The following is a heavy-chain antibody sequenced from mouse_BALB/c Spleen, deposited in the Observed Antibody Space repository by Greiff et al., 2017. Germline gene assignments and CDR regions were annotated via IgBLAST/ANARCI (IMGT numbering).Heavy chain of an antibody. D-gene: IGHD2-14*01. V-gene: IGHV2-6-7*01. Sequence: VQVVESGPGLVAPSQSLSITCTVSGFSLTGYGVNWVRQPPGKGLEWLGMIWGDGSTDYNSALKSRLSISKDNSKSQVFLKMNSLQTDDTARYYCARGGAYYRYDGIFDDWGQGTTLTVSS. CDR1: GFSLTGYG. CDR2: IWGDGST. CDR3: ARGGAYYRYDGIFDD. J-gene: IGHJ2*01.